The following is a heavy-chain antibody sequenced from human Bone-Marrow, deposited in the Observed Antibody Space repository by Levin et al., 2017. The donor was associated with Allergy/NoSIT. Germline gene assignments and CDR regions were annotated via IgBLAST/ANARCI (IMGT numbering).Heavy chain of an antibody. J-gene: IGHJ3*02. D-gene: IGHD6-19*01. CDR1: GFSFSDYW. Sequence: GGSLRLSCAASGFSFSDYWLTWVRQAPGKGLEWVANIKPDGTEKYYADSVTGRFNISRDNAQNSLYLQMKYLSAEDTAVYYCASPYTSDWVLDIWGPGTMVTVSS. CDR3: ASPYTSDWVLDI. CDR2: IKPDGTEK. V-gene: IGHV3-7*01.